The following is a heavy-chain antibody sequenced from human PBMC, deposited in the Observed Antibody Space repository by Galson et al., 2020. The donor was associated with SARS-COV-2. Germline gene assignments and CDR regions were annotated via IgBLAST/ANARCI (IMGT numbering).Heavy chain of an antibody. CDR1: GFSLSPSTVG. CDR2: IYWNDDK. J-gene: IGHJ4*02. CDR3: AHTPQEMAADY. Sequence: SGPTLAKPTQTLTLPYTFSGFSLSPSTVGVGWIRQPPGKALEWLTLIYWNDDKRYSPSLKRRLTITKDTSKNQVVLTMTNMDPVDTATYYCAHTPQEMAADYWGQGTLVTVAS. V-gene: IGHV2-5*01.